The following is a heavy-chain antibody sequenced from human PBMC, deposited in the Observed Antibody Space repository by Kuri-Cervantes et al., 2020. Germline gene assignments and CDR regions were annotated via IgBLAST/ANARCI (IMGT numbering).Heavy chain of an antibody. J-gene: IGHJ4*02. V-gene: IGHV3-30-3*01. CDR3: ARGAVLRYFDWLPLQYYFDY. CDR1: GFTFSSYA. CDR2: ISYDGSNK. D-gene: IGHD3-9*01. Sequence: GESLKISCAASGFTFSSYAMHWVRQAPGKGLEWVAVISYDGSNKYYADSVKGRFTISRDNSKNTLYLQMNSLRAEDMAVYYCARGAVLRYFDWLPLQYYFDYWGQGTLVTVSS.